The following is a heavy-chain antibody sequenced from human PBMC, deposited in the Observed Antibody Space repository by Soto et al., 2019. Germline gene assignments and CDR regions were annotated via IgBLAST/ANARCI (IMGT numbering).Heavy chain of an antibody. Sequence: EVQLLESGGHLVQPGGSLGLSCSASGFAFSDYTMNWFRLAPGKGLEWVAGIFSGGTSTYYAGSVTGSFTLSRDNSKSTLYLQMNSLRVEDTAIYYCTKDRHPDGIWSFDSWGQGTLVTVSS. V-gene: IGHV3-23*01. CDR2: IFSGGTST. CDR3: TKDRHPDGIWSFDS. CDR1: GFAFSDYT. J-gene: IGHJ4*02. D-gene: IGHD3-3*01.